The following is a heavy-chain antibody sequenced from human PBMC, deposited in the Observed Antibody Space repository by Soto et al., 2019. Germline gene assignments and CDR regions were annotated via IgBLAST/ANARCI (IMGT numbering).Heavy chain of an antibody. CDR2: INHSGST. D-gene: IGHD2-15*01. V-gene: IGHV4-34*01. CDR1: GGSFSGYY. J-gene: IGHJ4*02. Sequence: QVQLQQWGAGLLKPSETLSLTCAVYGGSFSGYYWSWIRQPPGKGLEWIGEINHSGSTNYKPSLKSRVTISVDTSKNQFSLKLSSVTAADTAVYYCARALGRKLDYWGQGTLVTVSS. CDR3: ARALGRKLDY.